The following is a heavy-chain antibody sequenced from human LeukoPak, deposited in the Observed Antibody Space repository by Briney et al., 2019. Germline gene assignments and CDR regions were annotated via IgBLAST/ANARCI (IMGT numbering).Heavy chain of an antibody. CDR3: ARDRRYCTNGVCYTHFDY. CDR1: GGSISSYY. D-gene: IGHD2-8*01. J-gene: IGHJ4*02. CDR2: IYYSGST. V-gene: IGHV4-59*01. Sequence: SETLSLTCTVSGGSISSYYWSWIRQPPGKGLEWVGYIYYSGSTNYNPSLKSRVTISVDTSKNQFSLKLSSVTAADTAVYYCARDRRYCTNGVCYTHFDYWGQGTLVTVSS.